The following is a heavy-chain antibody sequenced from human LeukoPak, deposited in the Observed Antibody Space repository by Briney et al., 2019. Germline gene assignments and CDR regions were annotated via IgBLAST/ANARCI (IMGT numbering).Heavy chain of an antibody. CDR3: AKAPMVRGVWYFDY. V-gene: IGHV3-23*01. CDR2: LSGNGGNQ. CDR1: GFTFSSYA. D-gene: IGHD3-10*01. J-gene: IGHJ4*02. Sequence: PGGSLRLSCAASGFTFSSYAMNWVRRAPGKGLEWVSGLSGNGGNQYYADSVKGRFTISRDNSKNTLYLQMNSLRAEDTAVYYCAKAPMVRGVWYFDYWGQGTLVTVSS.